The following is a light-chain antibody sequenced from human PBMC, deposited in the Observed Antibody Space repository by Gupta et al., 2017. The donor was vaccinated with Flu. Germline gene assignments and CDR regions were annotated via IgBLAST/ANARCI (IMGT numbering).Light chain of an antibody. Sequence: PSSLSASVGDRVTITCRPSQSSSSYLNWYQQKPGKAPKLLIYTASTLQSGVPARFSGSGSGTDFTLTISSLQTEDVATYYCQQSYSIPNTFGQGTRLEIK. CDR3: QQSYSIPNT. CDR1: QSSSSY. CDR2: TAS. J-gene: IGKJ5*01. V-gene: IGKV1-39*01.